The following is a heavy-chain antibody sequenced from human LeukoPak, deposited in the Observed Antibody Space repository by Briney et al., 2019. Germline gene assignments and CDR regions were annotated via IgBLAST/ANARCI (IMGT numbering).Heavy chain of an antibody. CDR3: ARGMSATSGYLELEY. Sequence: GGPLRLSCAAPGFTFSSYAMSWVRQSPGKGLEWVSAISGSGGNTYSADSVKGRCTISRDNSLQTLFLHMNSQRAEDTAVYYCARGMSATSGYLELEYWGQGALVTVST. V-gene: IGHV3-23*01. D-gene: IGHD3-22*01. J-gene: IGHJ4*02. CDR2: ISGSGGNT. CDR1: GFTFSSYA.